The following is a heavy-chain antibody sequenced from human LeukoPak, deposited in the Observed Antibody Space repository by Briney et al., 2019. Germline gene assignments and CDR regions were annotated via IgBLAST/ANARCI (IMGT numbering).Heavy chain of an antibody. CDR2: ITIGGNN. CDR3: ARGWYCSGGICQSSTDV. Sequence: SETLSLTCAVSGYSISSGYYWSWIRQPAGKGLEWIGRITIGGNNDYNPSLKSRVTMPADMSKNQFSLRLSSVTAADTALYYCARGWYCSGGICQSSTDVWGKGTTVTVSS. CDR1: GYSISSGYY. V-gene: IGHV4-4*07. D-gene: IGHD2-15*01. J-gene: IGHJ6*04.